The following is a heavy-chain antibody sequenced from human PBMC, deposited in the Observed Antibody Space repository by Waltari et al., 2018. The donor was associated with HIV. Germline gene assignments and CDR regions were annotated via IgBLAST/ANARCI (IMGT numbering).Heavy chain of an antibody. CDR2: IYYSGST. D-gene: IGHD6-19*01. CDR3: ARTYSSGWYNSYFDY. V-gene: IGHV4-59*01. Sequence: QVQLQESGPGLVKPSETLSLTCTVSGGSISSYYWSWIRQPPGKGLEWIGYIYYSGSTNYNPSLKSRVTISVDTSKNQFSLKLSSVTAADTAVYYCARTYSSGWYNSYFDYWGQGTLVTVSS. J-gene: IGHJ4*02. CDR1: GGSISSYY.